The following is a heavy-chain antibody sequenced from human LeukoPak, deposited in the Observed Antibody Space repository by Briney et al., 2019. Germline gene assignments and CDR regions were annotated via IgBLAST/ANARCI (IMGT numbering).Heavy chain of an antibody. CDR2: IIPIFGTA. CDR3: ARLDIYGSGTTTDY. V-gene: IGHV1-69*13. CDR1: GGTFSSYA. Sequence: ASVKVSCKASGGTFSSYAISWVRQAPGQGLEWVGGIIPIFGTANYAQKFQGRVTITADESTSTAYMELSSLRSEDTAVYYCARLDIYGSGTTTDYWGQGTLVTVSS. J-gene: IGHJ4*02. D-gene: IGHD3-10*01.